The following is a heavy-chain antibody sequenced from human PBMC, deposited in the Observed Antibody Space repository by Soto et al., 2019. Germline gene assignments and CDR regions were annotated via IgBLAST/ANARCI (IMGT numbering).Heavy chain of an antibody. CDR3: ARGPHYYYDSSGYYSIVPLDY. D-gene: IGHD3-22*01. CDR1: GYTFTTYV. CDR2: ISAYNGNT. J-gene: IGHJ4*02. V-gene: IGHV1-18*01. Sequence: ASVKVSCKASGYTFTTYVITWVRQAPGQGLEWMGRISAYNGNTNYAQKLQGRVTMTTDTSTSTAYMKLRSLRSDDTAVYYCARGPHYYYDSSGYYSIVPLDYWGPGTLVTVSS.